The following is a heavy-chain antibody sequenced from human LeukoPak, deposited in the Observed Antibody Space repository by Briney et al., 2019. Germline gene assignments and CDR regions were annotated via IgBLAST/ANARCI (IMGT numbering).Heavy chain of an antibody. CDR2: ISSSGSTI. D-gene: IGHD3-22*01. CDR1: GFTFSDYY. V-gene: IGHV3-11*04. Sequence: PGGSLRLSCAASGFTFSDYYMSWIRQAPGKGLEWVSYISSSGSTIYYADSVKGRFTISRDNAKNSLYLQMNSLRAEDTAVYYCARVLRVSSGYYSDYYYYMDVWGKGTTVTISS. CDR3: ARVLRVSSGYYSDYYYYMDV. J-gene: IGHJ6*03.